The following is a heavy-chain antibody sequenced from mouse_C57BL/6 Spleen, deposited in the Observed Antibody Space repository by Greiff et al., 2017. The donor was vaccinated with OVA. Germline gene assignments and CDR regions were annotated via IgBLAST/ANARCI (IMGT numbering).Heavy chain of an antibody. CDR2: IYPGDGDT. CDR3: ARSQSP. CDR1: GYAFSSSW. J-gene: IGHJ3*02. Sequence: QVQLQQSGPELVKPGASVKISCKASGYAFSSSWLNWVKQRPGKGLEWIGRIYPGDGDTNYNGKFKGKATLTADKSSSTAYMQLSSLTAEDSAVYFCARSQSPWGQGTLVTVSA. V-gene: IGHV1-82*01.